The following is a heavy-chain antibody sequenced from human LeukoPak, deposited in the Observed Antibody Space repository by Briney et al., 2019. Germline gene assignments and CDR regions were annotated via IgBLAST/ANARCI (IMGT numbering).Heavy chain of an antibody. J-gene: IGHJ4*02. CDR1: GGSVSSSRYY. D-gene: IGHD3-9*01. CDR2: IYYTGST. V-gene: IGHV4-39*01. CDR3: ARHKSFDYLSPIDS. Sequence: PSETPSLTCPVAGGSVSSSRYYWGWLRDPPGKGLEWSGRIYYTGSTYYKPSLESRVTISVDASKNKISRRLSSVTAADTAVYFCARHKSFDYLSPIDSWGQGTLVTVSS.